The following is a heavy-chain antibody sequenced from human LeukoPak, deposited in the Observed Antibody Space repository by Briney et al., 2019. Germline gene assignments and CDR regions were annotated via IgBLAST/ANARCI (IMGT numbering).Heavy chain of an antibody. D-gene: IGHD5-24*01. J-gene: IGHJ3*02. Sequence: SETLSLTCTVSGGSISSYYWSWIRQPPGKGLEWIGYIYYSGSTNYNPPLKSRVTISVDTSKNQFSLKLSSVTAADTAVYYCARGAGGYKTFDAFDIWGQGTMVTVSS. V-gene: IGHV4-59*01. CDR2: IYYSGST. CDR3: ARGAGGYKTFDAFDI. CDR1: GGSISSYY.